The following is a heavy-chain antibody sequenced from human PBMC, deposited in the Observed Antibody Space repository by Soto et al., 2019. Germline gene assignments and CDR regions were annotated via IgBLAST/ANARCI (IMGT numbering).Heavy chain of an antibody. CDR1: DDSFSGADYC. D-gene: IGHD5-12*01. V-gene: IGHV4-61*08. CDR2: TYYNGDT. J-gene: IGHJ4*02. Sequence: VLLQESGPGLLRPSETLSLTCTVSDDSFSGADYCLSWIRQPLGKSPEWIGYTYYNGDTKYNPAIQCRVAMSVDTFKNQSSLRLSSVTAADTAVYFCARGAGYVDGCRTFHFWGGGILVSVSS. CDR3: ARGAGYVDGCRTFHF.